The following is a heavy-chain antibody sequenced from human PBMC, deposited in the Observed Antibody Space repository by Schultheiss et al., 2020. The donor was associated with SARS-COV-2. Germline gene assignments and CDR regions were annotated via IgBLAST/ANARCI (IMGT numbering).Heavy chain of an antibody. CDR2: ISSDGNSPSST. J-gene: IGHJ6*02. Sequence: GESLKISCAASGFTFTKYTMNWVRQAPGKGLEWVSRISSDGNSPSSTAYADSVKGRFTISRDNSKNTLYLQMNSLRAEDTAVYYCAREPSWRYYYYGMDVWGQGTTVTVSS. V-gene: IGHV3-74*01. CDR1: GFTFTKYT. CDR3: AREPSWRYYYYGMDV.